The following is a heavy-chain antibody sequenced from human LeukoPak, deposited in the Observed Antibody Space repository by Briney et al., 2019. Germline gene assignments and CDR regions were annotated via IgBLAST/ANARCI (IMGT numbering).Heavy chain of an antibody. CDR1: GGSISSYY. V-gene: IGHV4-4*07. CDR2: LYTSGST. Sequence: PSETLSLTCTVSGGSISSYYWSRIRQPAGKGLEWIGRLYTSGSTNYNPSLKSRVTMSIDTSKNQFSLKLSSVTAADTAVYYCARDRGHYDSSGYLFDYWGQGTLVTVSS. J-gene: IGHJ4*02. D-gene: IGHD3-22*01. CDR3: ARDRGHYDSSGYLFDY.